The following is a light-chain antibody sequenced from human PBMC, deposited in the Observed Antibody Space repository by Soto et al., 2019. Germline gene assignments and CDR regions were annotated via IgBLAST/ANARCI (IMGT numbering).Light chain of an antibody. J-gene: IGKJ3*01. CDR1: QSLSSY. CDR3: QQRSNWPLT. CDR2: DAS. V-gene: IGKV3-11*01. Sequence: EIVLTQSPATLSLSPGERATLSCRASQSLSSYLAWYQQKSGQAPRLLIYDASNRATGIPARFSGSGSGTDFTLTISSLEPEDFAVYYCQQRSNWPLTFGHGTKVDIK.